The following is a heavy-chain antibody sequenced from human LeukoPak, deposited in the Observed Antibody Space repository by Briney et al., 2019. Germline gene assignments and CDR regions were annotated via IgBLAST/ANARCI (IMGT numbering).Heavy chain of an antibody. CDR3: ARVGSRADYGDSRYYYYYYGMDV. J-gene: IGHJ6*02. Sequence: GGSLRLSCAASGFTFSGYSMNWVRQAPGKGLEWVSYISSSSSTIYYADSVKGRFTISRDNAKNSLYLQMNSLRAEDTAVYYCARVGSRADYGDSRYYYYYYGMDVWGQGTTVTVSS. CDR2: ISSSSSTI. D-gene: IGHD4-17*01. V-gene: IGHV3-48*01. CDR1: GFTFSGYS.